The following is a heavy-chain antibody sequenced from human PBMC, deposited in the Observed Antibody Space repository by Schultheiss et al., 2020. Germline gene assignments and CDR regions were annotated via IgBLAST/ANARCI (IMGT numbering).Heavy chain of an antibody. CDR2: ISSSSSYI. CDR1: GFTFSSYA. J-gene: IGHJ3*02. Sequence: GGSLRLSCAGSGFTFSSYAMSWVRQAPGKGLEWVSSISSSSSYIYYADSVKGRFTISRDNAKNSLYLQMNSLRAEDTAVYYCARDTYYYDSSGYLFDIWGQGTMVTVSS. V-gene: IGHV3-21*01. D-gene: IGHD3-22*01. CDR3: ARDTYYYDSSGYLFDI.